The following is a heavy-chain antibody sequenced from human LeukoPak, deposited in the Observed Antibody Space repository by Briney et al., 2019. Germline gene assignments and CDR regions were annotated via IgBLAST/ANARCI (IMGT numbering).Heavy chain of an antibody. CDR1: GYTFTSYY. D-gene: IGHD3-3*01. CDR3: ARDLYYDFWSGSYGNWFDP. V-gene: IGHV1-46*01. CDR2: INPSGGST. J-gene: IGHJ5*02. Sequence: GASVKVSCKASGYTFTSYYMHWVRQAPGQGLEWMGIINPSGGSTSYAQKFQGRVTMTRDASTSTVYMELSSLRSEDTAVYYCARDLYYDFWSGSYGNWFDPWGQGTLVTVSS.